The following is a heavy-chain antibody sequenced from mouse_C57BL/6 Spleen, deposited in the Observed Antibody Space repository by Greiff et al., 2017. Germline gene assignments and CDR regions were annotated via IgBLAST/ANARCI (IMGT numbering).Heavy chain of an antibody. CDR2: IYPGDGDT. Sequence: VQLQQSGPELVKPGASVKISCKASGYAFSSSWMNWVKQRPGKGLEWIGRIYPGDGDTNYNGKFKGKATLTADKSSSTAYMLLSSLTSEDSAVYFCARSNYYDYPYWYFDVWGTGTTVTVSS. J-gene: IGHJ1*03. V-gene: IGHV1-82*01. CDR1: GYAFSSSW. CDR3: ARSNYYDYPYWYFDV. D-gene: IGHD2-4*01.